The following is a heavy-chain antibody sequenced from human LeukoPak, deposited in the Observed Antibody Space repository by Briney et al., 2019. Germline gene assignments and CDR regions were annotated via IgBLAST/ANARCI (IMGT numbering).Heavy chain of an antibody. Sequence: PGGSLRLSCVASGFILSPLYMDWVRQSPGQGLEWVGLARNKADGYTSIYAASVKGRFTISRDDSKNSVYLQMDSLKIEDTAVYYCGDLGSAGTDHWGQGTLVTVSS. D-gene: IGHD3-10*01. CDR2: ARNKADGYTS. CDR3: GDLGSAGTDH. CDR1: GFILSPLY. V-gene: IGHV3-72*01. J-gene: IGHJ4*02.